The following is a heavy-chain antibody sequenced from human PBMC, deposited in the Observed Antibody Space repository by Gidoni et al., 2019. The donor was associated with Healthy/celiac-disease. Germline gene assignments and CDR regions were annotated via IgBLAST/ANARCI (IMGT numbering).Heavy chain of an antibody. D-gene: IGHD3-10*01. CDR2: INHSGST. Sequence: QVQLQQWGAGLLQPSETLSLTSAVYGGSFSGYYWRWSRQPPGKRLEWSGEINHSGSTNDNPSLKSRVSISVDTSKNQFSLKLSSVTAADTAVYYCARDDSGFDYWGQGTLVTVSS. V-gene: IGHV4-34*01. J-gene: IGHJ4*02. CDR3: ARDDSGFDY. CDR1: GGSFSGYY.